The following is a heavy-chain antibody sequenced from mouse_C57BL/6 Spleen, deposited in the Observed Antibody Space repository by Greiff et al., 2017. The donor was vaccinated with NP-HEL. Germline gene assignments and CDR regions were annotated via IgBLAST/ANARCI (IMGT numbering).Heavy chain of an antibody. D-gene: IGHD1-1*01. CDR2: IYPRSGNT. J-gene: IGHJ2*01. CDR1: GYTFTSYG. CDR3: ARGDRDYYGSSQVFDY. V-gene: IGHV1-81*01. Sequence: QVQLQQSGAELARPGASVKLSCKASGYTFTSYGISWVKQRTGQGLEWIGEIYPRSGNTYYNEKFKGKATLTADKSSSTAYMELRSLTSEDSAVYFCARGDRDYYGSSQVFDYWGQGTTLTVSS.